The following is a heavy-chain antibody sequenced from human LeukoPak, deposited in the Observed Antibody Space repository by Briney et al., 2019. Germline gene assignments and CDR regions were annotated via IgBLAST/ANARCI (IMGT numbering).Heavy chain of an antibody. V-gene: IGHV4-34*01. CDR2: INHGGST. CDR1: GGSFSGYY. J-gene: IGHJ5*02. Sequence: SETLSLTCAVYGGSFSGYYWSWIRQPPGKGLEWIGEINHGGSTNYNPSLKSRVTISVDTSKNQFSLKLSSVTAADTAVYYCARAAPYSSSWYGYDRRGLLGWFDPWGQGTLVTVSS. D-gene: IGHD6-13*01. CDR3: ARAAPYSSSWYGYDRRGLLGWFDP.